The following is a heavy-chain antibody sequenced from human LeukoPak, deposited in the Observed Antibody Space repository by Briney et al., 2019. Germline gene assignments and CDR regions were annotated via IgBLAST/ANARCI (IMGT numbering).Heavy chain of an antibody. V-gene: IGHV4-4*07. J-gene: IGHJ4*02. D-gene: IGHD6-6*01. Sequence: SETLSLTCTVSGGSISTYYWSWLRQPAGKGLEWIGCIHTSGNTDYNPSLKSRVTMSVDTSKNQFSLKLSSVTAADTAVYYCAREGSMTARPFVSIDYWGQGTLVTISS. CDR3: AREGSMTARPFVSIDY. CDR1: GGSISTYY. CDR2: IHTSGNT.